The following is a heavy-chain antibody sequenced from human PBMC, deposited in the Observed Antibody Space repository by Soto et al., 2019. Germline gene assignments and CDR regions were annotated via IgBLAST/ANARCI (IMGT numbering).Heavy chain of an antibody. CDR1: GGTFSSYA. CDR2: IIPIFGTA. D-gene: IGHD5-12*01. CDR3: ARGILVDIEATSYGMDV. V-gene: IGHV1-69*12. J-gene: IGHJ6*02. Sequence: QVQLVQSGAEVKKPGSSVKVSCKASGGTFSSYAISWVRQAPGQGLEWMGGIIPIFGTANYAQKFQGRVTITADESTSTAYMELSSLRSEDTAVYYCARGILVDIEATSYGMDVWGQGTTVTVSS.